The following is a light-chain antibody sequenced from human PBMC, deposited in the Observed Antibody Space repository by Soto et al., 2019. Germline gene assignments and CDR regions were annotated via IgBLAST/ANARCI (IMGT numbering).Light chain of an antibody. CDR3: QPYGSSPQT. J-gene: IGKJ1*01. V-gene: IGKV3-20*01. CDR2: GAS. CDR1: RSVSSSY. Sequence: EIVLTQSPGTLSLSPGERATLSCRASRSVSSSYLAWYQQKPGQAPRLLIYGASSRATGIPDRFSGSGSGTDFTLTISRLEPEDFAVYYCQPYGSSPQTFGQGTKVEIK.